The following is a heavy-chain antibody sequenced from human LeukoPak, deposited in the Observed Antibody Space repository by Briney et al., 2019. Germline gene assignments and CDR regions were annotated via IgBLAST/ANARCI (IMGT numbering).Heavy chain of an antibody. D-gene: IGHD2-8*01. CDR3: ARDKTKRYCTNGVCFNWFDP. V-gene: IGHV1-2*02. Sequence: GASVKVSCKASGYTFTGYYMHWVRQAPGQGPEWMGWINPNSGGTNYAQKFQGRVTMTRDTSISTAYMELSRLRSDDTAVYYCARDKTKRYCTNGVCFNWFDPWGQGTLVTVSS. CDR2: INPNSGGT. CDR1: GYTFTGYY. J-gene: IGHJ5*02.